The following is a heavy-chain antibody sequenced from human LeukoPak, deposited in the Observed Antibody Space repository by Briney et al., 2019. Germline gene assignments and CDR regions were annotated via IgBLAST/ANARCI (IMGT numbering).Heavy chain of an antibody. CDR1: GGSFSGYY. CDR3: ARQDYDSSGFDY. Sequence: SETLSLTCAVYGGSFSGYYWSWIRQPPGKGLEWIGEINHSGSTNYNPSLKSRVTISVDTSKNQFSLKLSSVTAADTAVYYCARQDYDSSGFDYWGQGTLVTVSS. D-gene: IGHD3-22*01. CDR2: INHSGST. J-gene: IGHJ4*02. V-gene: IGHV4-34*01.